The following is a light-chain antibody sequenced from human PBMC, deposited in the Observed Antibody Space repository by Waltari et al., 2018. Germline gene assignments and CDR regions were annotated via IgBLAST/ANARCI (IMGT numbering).Light chain of an antibody. CDR1: NIGSKN. CDR3: QVWDGSSDHYV. V-gene: IGLV3-21*03. CDR2: DDS. Sequence: SYVLAQPASVSVAPGKTARTTCEGPNIGSKNVHWYQLRPGQAPVLVVHDDSDRPSGIPERFSGSNSGNTATLIISGVEAGDEADYFCQVWDGSSDHYVFGTGTAVTV. J-gene: IGLJ1*01.